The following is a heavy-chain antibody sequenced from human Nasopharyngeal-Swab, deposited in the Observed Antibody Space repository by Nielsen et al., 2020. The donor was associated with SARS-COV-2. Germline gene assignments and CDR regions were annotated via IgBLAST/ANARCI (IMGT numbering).Heavy chain of an antibody. CDR2: IYYSGST. D-gene: IGHD3-10*01. V-gene: IGHV4-39*07. Sequence: SETLSLTCTVSGGSISSSSYYWGWIRQPPGKGLEWIGSIYYSGSTYYNPSLQSRVTISVDTSKNQFSLKLSSVTAADTAVYYCARDVVLLWFGELLQGRRAFDIWGQGTMVTVSS. CDR3: ARDVVLLWFGELLQGRRAFDI. J-gene: IGHJ3*02. CDR1: GGSISSSSYY.